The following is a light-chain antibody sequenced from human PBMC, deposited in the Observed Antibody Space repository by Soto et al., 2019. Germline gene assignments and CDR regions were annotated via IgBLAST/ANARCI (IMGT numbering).Light chain of an antibody. Sequence: EIVMTQSPATLSVSPGERATLSCRASQSVSSSLAWYQQKPGQAPRLLIYGASSRATGIPARFSGSGSGTDFTLTISRLEPEDFAVYYCRQYGRSLASAIGGGTKVDI. J-gene: IGKJ4*01. CDR3: RQYGRSLASA. CDR1: QSVSSS. CDR2: GAS. V-gene: IGKV3-15*01.